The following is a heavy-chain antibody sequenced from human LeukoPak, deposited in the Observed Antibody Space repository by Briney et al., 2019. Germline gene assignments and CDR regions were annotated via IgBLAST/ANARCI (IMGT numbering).Heavy chain of an antibody. CDR3: ARDSSGWGLDV. Sequence: GGSLRLSCAASGFTFSTYDMHWVRQATGKGLEWVSAIGRAGDTHYPGSVKGRFTISRENAKNSLYLQMNSLRAGDTAVYYCARDSSGWGLDVWGRGTTVTVSS. V-gene: IGHV3-13*04. CDR1: GFTFSTYD. CDR2: IGRAGDT. D-gene: IGHD6-19*01. J-gene: IGHJ6*02.